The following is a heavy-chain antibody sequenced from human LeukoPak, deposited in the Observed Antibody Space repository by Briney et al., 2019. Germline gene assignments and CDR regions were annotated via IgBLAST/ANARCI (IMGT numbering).Heavy chain of an antibody. J-gene: IGHJ3*02. V-gene: IGHV3-9*01. CDR2: ISWNSDYI. D-gene: IGHD4-23*01. Sequence: GGSLKLSCVASGFTFGDYVMHWVRQAPGKGLEWVSSISWNSDYIGYADSVKGRVTISRDNARNSLYLQMNSLRAEDTAVYYCARDMVTPSAFDIWGQGTMVTVSS. CDR1: GFTFGDYV. CDR3: ARDMVTPSAFDI.